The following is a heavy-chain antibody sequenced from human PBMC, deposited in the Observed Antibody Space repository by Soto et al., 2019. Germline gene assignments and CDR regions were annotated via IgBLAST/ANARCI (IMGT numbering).Heavy chain of an antibody. D-gene: IGHD2-15*01. CDR3: ARHFVGPDY. V-gene: IGHV4-39*01. Sequence: SSETLSLTCTVSGVSITSSSHYWGWIRQPPGKGLEWIGSIYYSGSTYYNPSLKSRVTISVDTSKNQFSLKLSSVTAADTAVYYCARHFVGPDYWGQGTLVTVSS. J-gene: IGHJ4*02. CDR1: GVSITSSSHY. CDR2: IYYSGST.